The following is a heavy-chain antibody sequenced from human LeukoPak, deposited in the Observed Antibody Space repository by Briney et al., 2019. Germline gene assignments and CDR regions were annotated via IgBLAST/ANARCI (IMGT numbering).Heavy chain of an antibody. CDR3: ARERDDSSGYYHDAFDI. CDR1: GFTVSSNY. Sequence: LPGGSLRLSCAASGFTVSSNYMSWVRQAPGKGLEWVSVIYSGGSTYYADSVEGRFTISRDNSKNTLYLQMNSLRAEDTAVYYCARERDDSSGYYHDAFDIWGQGTMVTVSS. V-gene: IGHV3-53*01. CDR2: IYSGGST. J-gene: IGHJ3*02. D-gene: IGHD3-22*01.